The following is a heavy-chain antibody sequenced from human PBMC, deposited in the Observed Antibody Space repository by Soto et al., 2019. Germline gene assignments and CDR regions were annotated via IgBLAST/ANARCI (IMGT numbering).Heavy chain of an antibody. CDR1: GFTFSMYW. J-gene: IGHJ4*02. V-gene: IGHV3-74*01. CDR3: ARDWNGDSVFEN. D-gene: IGHD4-17*01. CDR2: INDDGIST. Sequence: EVQLVESGGGLVQPGGSLRLSCAASGFTFSMYWMHWVRQVPGKGPEWVSRINDDGISTNYADSVKGRFTISVDNPRNTLYLQMDSLRAEDTALYYCARDWNGDSVFENWGRGTLVTVSS.